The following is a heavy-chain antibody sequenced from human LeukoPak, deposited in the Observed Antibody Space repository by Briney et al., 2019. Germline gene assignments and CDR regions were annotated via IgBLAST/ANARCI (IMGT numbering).Heavy chain of an antibody. D-gene: IGHD4-17*01. CDR1: GFTFSDYY. CDR3: AKRPDYGDYRTGFDP. V-gene: IGHV3-23*01. Sequence: GGSLRLSCAASGFTFSDYYMSWIRQAPGKGLEWVSTISASGGSTYYADSVKGRFTISRDNSKNTLYLQMNNLRAEDTAVYYCAKRPDYGDYRTGFDPWGQGTPVTVSS. J-gene: IGHJ5*02. CDR2: ISASGGST.